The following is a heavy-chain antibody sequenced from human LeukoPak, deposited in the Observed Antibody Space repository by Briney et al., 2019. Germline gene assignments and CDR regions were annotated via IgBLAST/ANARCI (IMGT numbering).Heavy chain of an antibody. D-gene: IGHD3-3*01. CDR1: GFTVSSNY. Sequence: GGSLRLSCAASGFTVSSNYMSWVRQAPGEGLGWVSCISSSSNVIYYTDSLKGRFTISRDNARNLLSLQMNSLRAEDTAVYYCARGDPIYDFWSGGEYWGQGSLVTVSS. V-gene: IGHV3-48*01. CDR3: ARGDPIYDFWSGGEY. CDR2: ISSSSNVI. J-gene: IGHJ4*02.